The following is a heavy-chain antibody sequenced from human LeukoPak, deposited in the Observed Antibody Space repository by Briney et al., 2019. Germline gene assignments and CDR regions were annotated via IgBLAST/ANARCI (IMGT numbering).Heavy chain of an antibody. J-gene: IGHJ6*03. CDR1: GFTFSSYG. Sequence: GGSLRLSCAASGFTFSSYGMHWVRQAPGKGLEWVAFIRYDGTNKYYADSVKGRFTISRDNSKNTLYLQMNSLRAEDTAVYYCARDARLDAYYYMDVWGKGTTVTVSS. CDR3: ARDARLDAYYYMDV. CDR2: IRYDGTNK. V-gene: IGHV3-30*02.